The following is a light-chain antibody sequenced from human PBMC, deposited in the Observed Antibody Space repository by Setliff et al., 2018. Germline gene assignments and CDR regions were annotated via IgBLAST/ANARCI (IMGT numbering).Light chain of an antibody. CDR2: DVT. J-gene: IGLJ1*01. V-gene: IGLV2-11*01. Sequence: QSVLTQPRSVSGSPGQSVTISCTGTSSDIGGYDYVSWYQHHPDKAPKLIIYDVTERPSGVPDRFSASKSGNTASLTISGLLAEDEADYYCCSYAGSNVHVLFGGGTRSPS. CDR3: CSYAGSNVHVL. CDR1: SSDIGGYDY.